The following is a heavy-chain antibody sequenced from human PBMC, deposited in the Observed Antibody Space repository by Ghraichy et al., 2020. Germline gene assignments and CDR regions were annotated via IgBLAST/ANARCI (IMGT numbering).Heavy chain of an antibody. CDR1: GASLSSGSDY. V-gene: IGHV4-61*09. Sequence: TLSLTCTVSGASLSSGSDYWSWVRQPAGKGLEWIAHIHSGGSTNYNPSLKSRVTISVDTSNNQFSLELTSVTAADTAVYYCAGDQSISWFYYWGQGTLVTVSS. CDR2: IHSGGST. CDR3: AGDQSISWFYY. D-gene: IGHD6-13*01. J-gene: IGHJ4*02.